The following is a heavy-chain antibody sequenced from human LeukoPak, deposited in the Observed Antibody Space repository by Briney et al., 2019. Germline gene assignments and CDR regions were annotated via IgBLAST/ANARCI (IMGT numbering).Heavy chain of an antibody. V-gene: IGHV3-23*01. D-gene: IGHD2-15*01. CDR3: AKAVVVTATLDDAFDI. Sequence: QPGGSLRLSCAASGFSFSSYAMSWVRQAPGKGLEWVSTISGSGHSTYYADSVKGRFTISRDNSKSTLYLQMNSLRAEDTALSYCAKAVVVTATLDDAFDIWGQGTMVTVSS. CDR1: GFSFSSYA. J-gene: IGHJ3*02. CDR2: ISGSGHST.